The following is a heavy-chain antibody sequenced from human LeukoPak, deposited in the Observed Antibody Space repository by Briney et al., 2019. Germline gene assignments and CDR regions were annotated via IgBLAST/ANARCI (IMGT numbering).Heavy chain of an antibody. V-gene: IGHV4-34*01. D-gene: IGHD1-26*01. CDR2: INHSGST. J-gene: IGHJ4*02. Sequence: SETLSLTCAVYGGSFSGYYWSWIRQPPGKGLEWIGEINHSGSTNYNPSLKSRVTISVDTSKNQFSLKLSSVTAADTAVYYCARDRGSSSPAGYYWGQGTLVTVSS. CDR3: ARDRGSSSPAGYY. CDR1: GGSFSGYY.